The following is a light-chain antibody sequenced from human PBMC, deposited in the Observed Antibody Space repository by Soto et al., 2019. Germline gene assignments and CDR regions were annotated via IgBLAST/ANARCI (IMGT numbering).Light chain of an antibody. CDR2: DNN. CDR3: ATCDGGLTPQGV. CDR1: TSNIGKYY. Sequence: QSVLSQPPSVSAAPGQRVTISCSGSTSNIGKYYVSWYQQVPGTAPRLLIYDNNQRPSGIPDRFSGSKSGTSATLAINGLQTGDEADYYCATCDGGLTPQGVFGTGTKVTVL. V-gene: IGLV1-51*01. J-gene: IGLJ1*01.